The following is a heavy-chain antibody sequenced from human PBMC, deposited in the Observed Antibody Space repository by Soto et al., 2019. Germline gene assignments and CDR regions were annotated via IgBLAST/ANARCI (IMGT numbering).Heavy chain of an antibody. D-gene: IGHD6-19*01. CDR1: GFTFSSYG. V-gene: IGHV3-30*18. Sequence: QVQLVESGGGVVQPGRSLRLSCAASGFTFSSYGMHWVRQAPGKGLEWVAVISYDGSNKYYADSVKGRFTISRDNSKNTLYLQMNSLRAEDTAVYYCAKGLQWLENDYYYYGMDVWGQGTTVTVSS. CDR2: ISYDGSNK. J-gene: IGHJ6*02. CDR3: AKGLQWLENDYYYYGMDV.